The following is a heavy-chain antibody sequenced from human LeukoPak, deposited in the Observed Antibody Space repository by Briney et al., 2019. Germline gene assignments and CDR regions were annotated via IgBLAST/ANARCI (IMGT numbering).Heavy chain of an antibody. CDR2: ITGGSSTI. D-gene: IGHD6-19*01. V-gene: IGHV3-48*02. CDR3: ARVPYSTGTYDY. Sequence: GGSLRLSCAASGFTFSSYSMNWVRQAPGKGLEGVSYITGGSSTIYYADSVKGRFTISRDNAKNSLYLQMNSLRDEDTPVYYCARVPYSTGTYDYWGQGTLVTVSS. CDR1: GFTFSSYS. J-gene: IGHJ4*02.